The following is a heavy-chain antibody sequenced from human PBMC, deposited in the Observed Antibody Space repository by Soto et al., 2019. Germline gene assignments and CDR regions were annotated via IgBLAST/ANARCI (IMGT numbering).Heavy chain of an antibody. V-gene: IGHV3-11*01. CDR3: ARSHYDLSSGPEDTEYYYYYYMDV. J-gene: IGHJ6*03. Sequence: GGSLRLSCVVSGFTFSDYYMSWIRQAPGKGLEWVSYISSSGSTRYYADSVTGRFTISRDNAKNSLYLQMNSLRAEDTAVYYYARSHYDLSSGPEDTEYYYYYYMDVWGKGTTVTVSS. D-gene: IGHD3-3*01. CDR1: GFTFSDYY. CDR2: ISSSGSTR.